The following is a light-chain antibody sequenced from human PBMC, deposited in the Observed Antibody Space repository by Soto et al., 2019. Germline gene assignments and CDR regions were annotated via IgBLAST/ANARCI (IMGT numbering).Light chain of an antibody. J-gene: IGKJ5*01. CDR1: QSVSSSY. Sequence: EIVLTQSPGTLSLSPGERATLSCGASQSVSSSYLAWYQQKPGQAPRLLIYGASSRATGIPDRFSGSGSGTDFTLTISRLEPEDFAVYYCQQHGSSHPTTFGQGTRLEIK. CDR3: QQHGSSHPTT. CDR2: GAS. V-gene: IGKV3-20*01.